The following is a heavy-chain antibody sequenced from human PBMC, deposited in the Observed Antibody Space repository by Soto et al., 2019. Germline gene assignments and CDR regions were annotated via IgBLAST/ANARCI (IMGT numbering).Heavy chain of an antibody. Sequence: GGSLRLSCAASVFTFINYGMHWVRQAPGKGLEWVAVISDDGVSKYYADSVQGRFTISRDNSESVVLLQMNSLRPDDTALYFCARAYYFGSGTSYTLYYWGQGTQVTVSS. D-gene: IGHD3-10*01. J-gene: IGHJ4*02. CDR1: VFTFINYG. CDR3: ARAYYFGSGTSYTLYY. V-gene: IGHV3-30*03. CDR2: ISDDGVSK.